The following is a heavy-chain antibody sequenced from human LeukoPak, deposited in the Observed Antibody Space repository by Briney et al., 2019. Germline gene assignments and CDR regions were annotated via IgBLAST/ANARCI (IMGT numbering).Heavy chain of an antibody. D-gene: IGHD6-19*01. Sequence: GGSLRLSCAASGFTFTSYGISWVRQAPGQGLEWMGWISAYNGNTNYAQKLQGRVTMTTDTSTSTAYMELRSLRSDDTAVYYCARDPSLAGTRFDYWGQGTLVTVSS. V-gene: IGHV1-18*01. J-gene: IGHJ4*02. CDR3: ARDPSLAGTRFDY. CDR2: ISAYNGNT. CDR1: GFTFTSYG.